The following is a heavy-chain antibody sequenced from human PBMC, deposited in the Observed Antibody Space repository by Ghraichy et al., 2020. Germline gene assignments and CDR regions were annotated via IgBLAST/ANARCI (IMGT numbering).Heavy chain of an antibody. CDR2: ISGSGGST. CDR3: AKGGREYQLLSAFDI. V-gene: IGHV3-23*01. Sequence: GGSLRLSCADSGFTFSSYAMSWVRQAPGKGLEWVSAISGSGGSTYYADSVKGRFTISRDNSKNTLYLQMNSLRAEDTAVYYCAKGGREYQLLSAFDIWGQGTMVTVSS. CDR1: GFTFSSYA. D-gene: IGHD2-2*01. J-gene: IGHJ3*02.